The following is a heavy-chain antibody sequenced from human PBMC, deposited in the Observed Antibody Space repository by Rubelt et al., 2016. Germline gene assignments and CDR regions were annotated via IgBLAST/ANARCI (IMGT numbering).Heavy chain of an antibody. Sequence: EVQLVESGGGLVQPGGSLRLSCEASGFTFSTYALSWVRQAPGEGLEWVSTLTGNGGSSYYADAVQGRFTISRDISKSRLYLQLNGRRVDDTALYVCAKIAADHYGGWGQGTPVTGSS. J-gene: IGHJ4*02. D-gene: IGHD2-21*01. CDR2: LTGNGGSS. V-gene: IGHV3-23*04. CDR3: AKIAADHYGG. CDR1: GFTFSTYA.